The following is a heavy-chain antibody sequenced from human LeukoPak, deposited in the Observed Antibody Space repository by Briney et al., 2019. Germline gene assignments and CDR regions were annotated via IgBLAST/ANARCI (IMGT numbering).Heavy chain of an antibody. CDR1: GGSISSYY. J-gene: IGHJ4*02. D-gene: IGHD1-26*01. CDR2: IYYSGTT. CDR3: ARAVGASTLYFDY. V-gene: IGHV4-59*01. Sequence: PSETLSLTCIVSGGSISSYYWNWFRQPPGKGLEWIGYIYYSGTTNYNPSLKSRVTISLDTSENQFSLKLSSLTAADTAVYYCARAVGASTLYFDYWGQGTLVTVSS.